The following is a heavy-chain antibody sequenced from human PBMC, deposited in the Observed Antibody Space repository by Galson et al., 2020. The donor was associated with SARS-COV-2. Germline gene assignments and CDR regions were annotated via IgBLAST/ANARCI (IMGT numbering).Heavy chain of an antibody. Sequence: GGSLRLSCAGSGFIFSKSYMHWVRQAPGKGLEWVAVISYDGINKQYADSVKGRFTISRDNSKNTVHLQMNSLRAEDTALYYCARDSSGEGYYYGMDVWGQGTTVTVSS. J-gene: IGHJ6*02. CDR3: ARDSSGEGYYYGMDV. V-gene: IGHV3-30*03. D-gene: IGHD7-27*01. CDR2: ISYDGINK. CDR1: GFIFSKSY.